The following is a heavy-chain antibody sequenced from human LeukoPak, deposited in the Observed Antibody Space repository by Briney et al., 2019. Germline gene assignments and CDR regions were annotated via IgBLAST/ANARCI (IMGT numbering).Heavy chain of an antibody. D-gene: IGHD3-3*01. V-gene: IGHV3-30*04. Sequence: PGRSLRLSCAASGFTFSSYAMHWVRQAPGKGLEWVAVISYDGSNKYYADSVKGRFTISRDNSKNTLYLQMNSLRAEDTAVYYCAREDGVPDCFDYWGQGTLVTVS. CDR1: GFTFSSYA. J-gene: IGHJ4*02. CDR3: AREDGVPDCFDY. CDR2: ISYDGSNK.